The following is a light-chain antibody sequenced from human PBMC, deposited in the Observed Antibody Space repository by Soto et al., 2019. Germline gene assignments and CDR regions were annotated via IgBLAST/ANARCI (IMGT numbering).Light chain of an antibody. CDR1: QTFSSSY. CDR3: QQYDSSPVT. J-gene: IGKJ4*01. CDR2: AAS. V-gene: IGKV3-20*01. Sequence: EIVLTQSPGTLSLSPGERATLYCRASQTFSSSYFSWYQQKPGQAPRLLIYAASSRAPGVPDRFSASGSGTDFTLTISRLESEDFAVYYCQQYDSSPVTFGGGTKVEIK.